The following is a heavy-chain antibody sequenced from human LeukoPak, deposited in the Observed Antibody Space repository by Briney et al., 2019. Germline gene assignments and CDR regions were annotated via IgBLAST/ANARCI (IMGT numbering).Heavy chain of an antibody. CDR2: ISGSGGST. Sequence: GGSLRLSCAASGFFFSNYDMNWVRQAPGSGLEWVSGISGSGGSTYYADSVKGRFTISGDNSRNTLYLQINSLRAEDTAVYYCAKRIATYDSSGIDYWGQGTLVTVSS. V-gene: IGHV3-23*01. J-gene: IGHJ4*02. D-gene: IGHD3-22*01. CDR3: AKRIATYDSSGIDY. CDR1: GFFFSNYD.